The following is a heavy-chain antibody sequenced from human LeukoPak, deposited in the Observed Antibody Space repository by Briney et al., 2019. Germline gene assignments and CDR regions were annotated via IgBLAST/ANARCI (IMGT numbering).Heavy chain of an antibody. CDR1: GGSINSRGYY. J-gene: IGHJ4*02. CDR2: IFYSGST. D-gene: IGHD5-18*01. CDR3: ARHHGYPRYFFDY. Sequence: SETLSLTCTVSGGSINSRGYYCGWIRQPPGKGLDWIGSIFYSGSTYYNPSLKSRVTISVDTSKNQFSLKVTSVTAADTALYYCARHHGYPRYFFDYWGQGTLVTVSP. V-gene: IGHV4-39*01.